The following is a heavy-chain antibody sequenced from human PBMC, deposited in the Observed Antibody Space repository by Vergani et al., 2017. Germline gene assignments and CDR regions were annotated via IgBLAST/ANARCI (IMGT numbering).Heavy chain of an antibody. CDR2: IYYSGST. V-gene: IGHV4-39*01. CDR3: ARQVFWSGYFHPDAFDI. CDR1: GGSISSSTYY. D-gene: IGHD3-3*01. Sequence: QVQLQESGPGPVKPSETLSLTCTVSGGSISSSTYYWGWIRQPPGNGLEWIGSIYYSGSTYYNPSLKSRVTISVHTSKNQFSLKLSSVTAADTAVYYFARQVFWSGYFHPDAFDIGGQGSMVTVSS. J-gene: IGHJ3*02.